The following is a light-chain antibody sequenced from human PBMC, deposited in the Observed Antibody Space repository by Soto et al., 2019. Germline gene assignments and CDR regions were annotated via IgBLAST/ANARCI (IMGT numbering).Light chain of an antibody. V-gene: IGKV1-39*01. CDR2: AAS. J-gene: IGKJ1*01. Sequence: DIQMTQSPSSLSASVGDRVTITCRASQSISNYLNWYQQKPGKAPKLLMYAASSLQSGVPLRFSGSGSGTDLTLTISSLQPEDFATYYCQQSYSTPRTFHQGTKVQIK. CDR3: QQSYSTPRT. CDR1: QSISNY.